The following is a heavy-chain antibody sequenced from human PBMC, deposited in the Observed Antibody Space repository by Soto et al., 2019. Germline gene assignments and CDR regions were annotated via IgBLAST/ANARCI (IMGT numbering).Heavy chain of an antibody. V-gene: IGHV5-51*01. D-gene: IGHD3-16*01. J-gene: IGHJ3*02. Sequence: EVQLVQSGAEVKKPGESLKISCKGSGDSFGSYWIGWVRQMPGKGVEWMGNIFPGDSETRYSPSFQGQVTISADKSINTAYLQWSSLRASDTAMYYCARHAPFTSDEALDIWGQGKMVTVSP. CDR1: GDSFGSYW. CDR2: IFPGDSET. CDR3: ARHAPFTSDEALDI.